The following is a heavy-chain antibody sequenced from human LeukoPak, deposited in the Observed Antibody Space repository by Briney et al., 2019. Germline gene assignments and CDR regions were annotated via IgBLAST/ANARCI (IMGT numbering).Heavy chain of an antibody. Sequence: ASVKVSCKASGYTFTGYHMHWVRQAPGQGLEWMGWINPNSGGTNYAQKFQGRVTMTRDTSISTAYMELSRLRSDDTAVYYCARVPSRYCSSTSCYYMDVWGKGTTVTVSS. CDR2: INPNSGGT. CDR1: GYTFTGYH. V-gene: IGHV1-2*02. J-gene: IGHJ6*03. CDR3: ARVPSRYCSSTSCYYMDV. D-gene: IGHD2-2*01.